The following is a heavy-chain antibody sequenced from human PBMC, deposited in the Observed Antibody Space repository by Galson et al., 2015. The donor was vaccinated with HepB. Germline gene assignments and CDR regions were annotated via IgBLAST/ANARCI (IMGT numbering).Heavy chain of an antibody. D-gene: IGHD3-3*01. CDR1: GFTFSSYA. Sequence: SLRLSCAVSGFTFSSYAMSWVRQAPGKGLEWVSAISGSGGSTYYADSVKGRFTISRDNSKNTLYLQMNSLRAEDTAVYYCAKGLQFMVVTIFGYWGQGTLVTVSS. CDR3: AKGLQFMVVTIFGY. J-gene: IGHJ4*02. CDR2: ISGSGGST. V-gene: IGHV3-23*01.